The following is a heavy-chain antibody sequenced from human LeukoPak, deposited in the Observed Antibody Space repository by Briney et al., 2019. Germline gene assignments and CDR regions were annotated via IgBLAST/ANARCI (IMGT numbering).Heavy chain of an antibody. Sequence: ASVKVSCKASGYTFTSYGISWVRPAPGQGLEWMGWISAYNGNTNYAQKLQGRDTMTTDTSTRTAYMELRSLRSDDTAVYYCARHSEYGSGSYTKLGYMDAWGKGTTVTVSS. CDR3: ARHSEYGSGSYTKLGYMDA. D-gene: IGHD3-10*01. CDR1: GYTFTSYG. CDR2: ISAYNGNT. J-gene: IGHJ6*03. V-gene: IGHV1-18*01.